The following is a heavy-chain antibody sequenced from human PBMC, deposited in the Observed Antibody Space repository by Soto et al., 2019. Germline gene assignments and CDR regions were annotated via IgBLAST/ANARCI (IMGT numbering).Heavy chain of an antibody. CDR2: INPNSGGT. J-gene: IGHJ6*02. D-gene: IGHD2-2*01. CDR3: AVTVVPAASSYYGMDV. Sequence: ASVKVSCKASGYTFTGYYMHWVRQAPGQGLEWMGWINPNSGGTNYAQKFQGWVTMTRDTSISTAYMELSRLRSDDTAVYYCAVTVVPAASSYYGMDVWCQGTTVTVSS. CDR1: GYTFTGYY. V-gene: IGHV1-2*04.